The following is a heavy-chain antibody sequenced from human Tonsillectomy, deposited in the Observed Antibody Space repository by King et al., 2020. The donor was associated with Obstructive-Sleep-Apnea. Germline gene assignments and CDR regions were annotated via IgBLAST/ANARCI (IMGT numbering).Heavy chain of an antibody. J-gene: IGHJ5*02. CDR2: FDPEDGET. V-gene: IGHV1-24*01. Sequence: QLVQSGAEVKKPGASVKVSCKVSGYTLTELSMHWVRQAPGKGLEWMGGFDPEDGETIYAQKFQGRVTMTEDTSTDTAYMELSSLRSGDTAVYYCATWHIAAAGLWFDPWGQGTLVTVSS. D-gene: IGHD6-13*01. CDR3: ATWHIAAAGLWFDP. CDR1: GYTLTELS.